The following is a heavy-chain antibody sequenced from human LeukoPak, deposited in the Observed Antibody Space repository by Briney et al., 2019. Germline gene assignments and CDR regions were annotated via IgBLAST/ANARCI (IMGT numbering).Heavy chain of an antibody. J-gene: IGHJ4*02. CDR2: IYHSGST. CDR3: ARVPVDTNYFDY. D-gene: IGHD5-18*01. CDR1: GGSISSCGYS. Sequence: PSQTLSLTCAVFGGSISSCGYSWSWNAQRPGLGLVWIGCIYHSGSTYYNPSLKSRVTISVDRSKHQFSLKLSSVTAADTAVYCCARVPVDTNYFDYWGQGTLVTVSS. V-gene: IGHV4-30-2*01.